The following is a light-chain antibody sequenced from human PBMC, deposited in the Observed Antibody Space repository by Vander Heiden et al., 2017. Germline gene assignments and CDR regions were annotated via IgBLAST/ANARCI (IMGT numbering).Light chain of an antibody. J-gene: IGLJ2*01. CDR1: RSNIETNS. V-gene: IGLV1-47*01. CDR2: MSR. Sequence: QSVLTQQLSASGTTGQRVSISCSASRSNIETNSVYWYQQLPGTAHKLLIYMSRQRPSGVPDRFSGSKSGTSASLAISGLRSEDEADYYCASWDESLSGVVFGGGTKLTVL. CDR3: ASWDESLSGVV.